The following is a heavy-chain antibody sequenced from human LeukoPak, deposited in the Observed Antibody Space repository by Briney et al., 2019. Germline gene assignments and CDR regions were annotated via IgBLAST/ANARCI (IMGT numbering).Heavy chain of an antibody. D-gene: IGHD3-9*01. Sequence: GGSLRLSCAASGFTFSSYWMSWVRQAPGKGLEWVSAISGRGGRTYYADSVKGRFTISRDNSENTLYLQMNRLRADDTAIYYCAKSTWFDYFDYWGQGTLVTVSS. J-gene: IGHJ4*02. V-gene: IGHV3-23*01. CDR1: GFTFSSYW. CDR2: ISGRGGRT. CDR3: AKSTWFDYFDY.